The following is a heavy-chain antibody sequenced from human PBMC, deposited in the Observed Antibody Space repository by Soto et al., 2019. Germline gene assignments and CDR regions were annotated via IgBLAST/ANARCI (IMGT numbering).Heavy chain of an antibody. V-gene: IGHV4-34*01. J-gene: IGHJ4*02. CDR1: GGSFSGYY. CDR2: INHSGST. Sequence: SETLSLTCAVYGGSFSGYYWSWIRQPPGKGLEWIGEINHSGSTNYNPSLKSRVTISADTSKNQFSLKLSSVTAADTAVYYCARGMITFGGVIADYWGQGTLVTVSS. D-gene: IGHD3-16*02. CDR3: ARGMITFGGVIADY.